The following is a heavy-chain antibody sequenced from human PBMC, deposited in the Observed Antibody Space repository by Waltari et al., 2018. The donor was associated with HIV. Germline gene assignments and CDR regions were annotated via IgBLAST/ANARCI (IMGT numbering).Heavy chain of an antibody. CDR1: GFTFNSFS. CDR3: ALGLWRVRGGVDV. Sequence: VQLVDSGGGLDLAEGYLTFTCAASGFTFNSFSMSWAGPGEGKGREGWADIKEEGTQMLEMGPGRGRFRSYKDNVKNSLYLKMLAREDDATYLYYCALGLWRVRGGVDVWGQGTFVTVFS. J-gene: IGHJ5*02. D-gene: IGHD3-10*01. V-gene: IGHV3-7*02. CDR2: IKEEGTQM.